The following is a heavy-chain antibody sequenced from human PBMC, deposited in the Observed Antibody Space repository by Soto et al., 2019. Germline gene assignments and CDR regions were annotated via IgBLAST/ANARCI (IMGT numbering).Heavy chain of an antibody. CDR2: ISYDGANK. D-gene: IGHD2-15*01. V-gene: IGHV3-30-3*01. Sequence: PGGSLRLSCVASGFTFSNFATHWVRQAPGKGLEWVAIISYDGANKYYADSGKGRFTISRDNSENTLYLQMNSLRAEDTAVYYCASWWRKYYGMDVWGQGTTVTVSS. CDR3: ASWWRKYYGMDV. J-gene: IGHJ6*02. CDR1: GFTFSNFA.